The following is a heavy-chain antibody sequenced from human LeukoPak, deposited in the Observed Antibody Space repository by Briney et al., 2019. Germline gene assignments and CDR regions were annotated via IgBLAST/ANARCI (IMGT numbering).Heavy chain of an antibody. CDR3: ARTKTYYDILTGYYRYDYFDY. CDR2: ISAYNGNT. J-gene: IGHJ4*02. CDR1: GYTFTSYG. D-gene: IGHD3-9*01. V-gene: IGHV1-18*01. Sequence: ASVKVSCKASGYTFTSYGISWVRQAPGQGLEWMGWISAYNGNTNYAQKLQGRVTMTTDTSTSTAYMELRSLRSDDTAVYYCARTKTYYDILTGYYRYDYFDYWGQGTLVTVSS.